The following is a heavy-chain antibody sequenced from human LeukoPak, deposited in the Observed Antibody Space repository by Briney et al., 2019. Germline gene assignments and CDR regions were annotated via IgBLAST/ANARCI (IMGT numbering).Heavy chain of an antibody. J-gene: IGHJ5*02. CDR1: GFTFSKNG. V-gene: IGHV3-30*02. CDR2: IRYDGGNE. D-gene: IGHD2-15*01. CDR3: AKDLRYCSGGSCP. Sequence: GGSLRLPCAASGFTFSKNGMHWVRQAPGKGLEWVAYIRYDGGNEWYASSVKGRFTISRDNSKNTVYLQMNNLRAEDTAVYYCAKDLRYCSGGSCPWGQGTLVTVSS.